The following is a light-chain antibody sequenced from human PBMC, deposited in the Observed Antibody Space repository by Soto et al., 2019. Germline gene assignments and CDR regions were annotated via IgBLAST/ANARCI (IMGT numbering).Light chain of an antibody. J-gene: IGKJ1*01. CDR1: QSLVHNDGNTY. CDR3: MQATPSPWT. V-gene: IGKV2-24*01. Sequence: DVLGTQTPLASPGILEQAASISCRSSQSLVHNDGNTYLSWFQQRPGQPPRLLFYKVSDRFSGVPDRFSGSGAGTDFTLTIRRLEAEDVGVYYCMQATPSPWTFGQGTKV. CDR2: KVS.